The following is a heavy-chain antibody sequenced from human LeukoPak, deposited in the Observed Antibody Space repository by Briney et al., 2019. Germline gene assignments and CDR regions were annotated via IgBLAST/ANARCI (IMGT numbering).Heavy chain of an antibody. CDR2: ISSSSSYI. Sequence: GGSLRLSCAASGFTFSSYSMNWVRQAPGKGLEWVSSISSSSSYIYYADSVKGRFTISRDNDKNSLYLQMNSLRAEDTAVYYCERKRGYSYGYLVWGQGTLVTVSS. CDR1: GFTFSSYS. D-gene: IGHD5-18*01. V-gene: IGHV3-21*01. CDR3: ERKRGYSYGYLV. J-gene: IGHJ4*02.